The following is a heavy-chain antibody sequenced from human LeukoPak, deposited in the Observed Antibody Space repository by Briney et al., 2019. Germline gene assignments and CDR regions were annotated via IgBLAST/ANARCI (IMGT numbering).Heavy chain of an antibody. J-gene: IGHJ4*02. V-gene: IGHV3-20*04. Sequence: GRSLSLARAAAGFSFDAYGMSWVRQAPGEGLEWGSGINWNGGSTGYADSVTGRFTISRENAKNCLYRQMNSLRAEATALYYCVRVEYSEGYFTFDYWGEGTLVTVSS. CDR3: VRVEYSEGYFTFDY. CDR2: INWNGGST. CDR1: GFSFDAYG. D-gene: IGHD1-26*01.